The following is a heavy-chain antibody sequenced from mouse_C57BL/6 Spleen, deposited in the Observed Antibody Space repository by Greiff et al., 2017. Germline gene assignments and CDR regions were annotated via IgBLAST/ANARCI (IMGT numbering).Heavy chain of an antibody. CDR1: GYTFTSYW. CDR2: IHPNSGST. Sequence: QVQLQQPGAELVKPGASVKLSCKASGYTFTSYWMHWVKQRPGQGLEWIGMIHPNSGSTNYNEKFKSKATLTVDKSSSTAYMQLSSLTSEDSAVYYRAREGTRRYFDYWGQGTTLTVSS. V-gene: IGHV1-64*01. J-gene: IGHJ2*01. CDR3: AREGTRRYFDY.